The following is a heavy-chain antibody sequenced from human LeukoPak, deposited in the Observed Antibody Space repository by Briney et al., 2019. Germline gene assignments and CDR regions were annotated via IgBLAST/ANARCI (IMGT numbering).Heavy chain of an antibody. D-gene: IGHD1-26*01. CDR1: GGSISSSSYY. Sequence: PSETLSLTCTVSGGSISSSSYYWGWIRQPPWKGLEWIGSIYYSGSTYYNPSLKSRVTISIDTSKNQFSLKLSSVTAADTAVYYYARHAYSGSSYPDYWGQGTLVTVSS. J-gene: IGHJ4*02. V-gene: IGHV4-39*01. CDR3: ARHAYSGSSYPDY. CDR2: IYYSGST.